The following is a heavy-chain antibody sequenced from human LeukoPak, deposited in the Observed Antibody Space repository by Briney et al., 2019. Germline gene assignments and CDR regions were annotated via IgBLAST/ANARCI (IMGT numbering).Heavy chain of an antibody. Sequence: GGSLRLSCAASGFAFSYSSMHWVRQAPGKGLEWVAGISYDGHYKGYADSVRGRFTISRDDSKNHLYLEMSGLRPEDAALYYCVRDLLVGCPDYFDLWGQGALVTVSS. J-gene: IGHJ4*02. CDR2: ISYDGHYK. CDR1: GFAFSYSS. D-gene: IGHD1-26*01. V-gene: IGHV3-30*04. CDR3: VRDLLVGCPDYFDL.